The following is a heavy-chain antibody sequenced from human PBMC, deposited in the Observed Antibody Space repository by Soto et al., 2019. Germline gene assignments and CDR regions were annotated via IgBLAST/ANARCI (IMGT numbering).Heavy chain of an antibody. J-gene: IGHJ3*01. D-gene: IGHD2-21*02. V-gene: IGHV3-23*01. Sequence: EVQLLEPGGGLVQPGGSLRLSCAASEFTFSSYFMTWVRQAPGKGLDWVSSISGNGGRTYYADSVKGRFTISRDNSKNTLYLQMNSLRAEDTAVYYCARDPKGDWLGAFDFWGQKTMVTVSS. CDR1: EFTFSSYF. CDR3: ARDPKGDWLGAFDF. CDR2: ISGNGGRT.